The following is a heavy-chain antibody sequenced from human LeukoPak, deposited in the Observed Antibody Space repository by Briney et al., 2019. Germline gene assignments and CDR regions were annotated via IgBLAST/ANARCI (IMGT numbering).Heavy chain of an antibody. CDR2: ISGSGGST. CDR1: GFTFSSYA. V-gene: IGHV3-23*01. J-gene: IGHJ4*02. Sequence: GGSLRLSCAASGFTFSSYAMSWVRQAPGKGLEWVSAISGSGGSTYYADSVKGRFTISRDNSKNTLYLQMNSLRAEDTAVYYCAEGTYGDYALTGYWGQGTLVTVSS. CDR3: AEGTYGDYALTGY. D-gene: IGHD4-17*01.